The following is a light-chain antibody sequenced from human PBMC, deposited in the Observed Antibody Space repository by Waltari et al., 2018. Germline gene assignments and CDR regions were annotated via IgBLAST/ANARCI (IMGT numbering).Light chain of an antibody. CDR2: VNSDGSH. V-gene: IGLV4-69*01. CDR1: SGHSTNV. Sequence: QLVLTPSPSASASLGAAVNLTCTLSSGHSTNVIAWLQKRPEKGPRLVMKVNSDGSHSKGDEIPDRFSGSSSGAERYLTISSLQSEDEADYYCQTGGHGTWVFGGGTKLTVL. J-gene: IGLJ3*02. CDR3: QTGGHGTWV.